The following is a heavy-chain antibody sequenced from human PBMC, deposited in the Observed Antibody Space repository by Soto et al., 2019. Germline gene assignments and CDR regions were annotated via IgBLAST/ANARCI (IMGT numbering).Heavy chain of an antibody. CDR1: GGSFSGYY. J-gene: IGHJ4*02. CDR3: ARDKITGLFDY. CDR2: INHSGST. Sequence: QVQLQQWGAGLLKPSETLSLTCAVYGGSFSGYYWTWIRQPPGTGLEWIGEINHSGSTNYNPALKRRVTISVDTSKNQCSRKLTSGTAADTAVYYCARDKITGLFDYWGQGTLVTVSS. D-gene: IGHD2-8*02. V-gene: IGHV4-34*01.